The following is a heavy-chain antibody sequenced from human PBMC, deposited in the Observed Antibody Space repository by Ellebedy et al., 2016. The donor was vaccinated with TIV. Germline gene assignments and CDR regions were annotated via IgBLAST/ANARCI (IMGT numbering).Heavy chain of an antibody. CDR2: VSWDGGST. CDR1: GLTLDDYA. J-gene: IGHJ3*02. V-gene: IGHV3-43D*03. D-gene: IGHD2-2*03. CDR3: AIGYDTDAFDI. Sequence: GESLKISCAGSGLTLDDYAMHWVRQFPGKGLEWVGLVSWDGGSTYYADSVKGRFTVSKDNSKNSLYLEMNSLRGEDTALYYCAIGYDTDAFDIWGRGTLVTVS.